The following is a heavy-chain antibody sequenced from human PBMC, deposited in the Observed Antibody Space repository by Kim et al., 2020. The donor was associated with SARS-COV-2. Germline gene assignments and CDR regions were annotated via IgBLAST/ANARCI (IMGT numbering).Heavy chain of an antibody. CDR2: IGTTGDP. CDR1: GFTFSSYD. CDR3: ARDSGYSYGYVAILDYYYYGMDV. J-gene: IGHJ6*02. Sequence: GGSLRLSCAASGFTFSSYDMHWVRQATGKGLEWVSAIGTTGDPYYPGSVKGRFTISRENAKNSLYLQMNSLRAGDTAVYYCARDSGYSYGYVAILDYYYYGMDVWGQGTTVTVSS. V-gene: IGHV3-13*05. D-gene: IGHD5-18*01.